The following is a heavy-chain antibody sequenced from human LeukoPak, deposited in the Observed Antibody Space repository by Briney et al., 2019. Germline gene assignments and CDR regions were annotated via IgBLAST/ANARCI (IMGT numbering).Heavy chain of an antibody. CDR3: ARLAHDYCSGGSCYLYYFDY. Sequence: SETLSLTCAVYGGSISSYYWSWIRQPPGKGLEWIGYIYYSGSTNYNPSLKSRVTISVDTSKNQFSLKLSSVTAADTAVYYCARLAHDYCSGGSCYLYYFDYWGQGTLVTVSS. CDR2: IYYSGST. D-gene: IGHD2-15*01. V-gene: IGHV4-59*08. CDR1: GGSISSYY. J-gene: IGHJ4*02.